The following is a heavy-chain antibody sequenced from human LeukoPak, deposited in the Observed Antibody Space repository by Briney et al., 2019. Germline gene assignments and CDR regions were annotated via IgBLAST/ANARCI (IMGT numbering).Heavy chain of an antibody. CDR3: ARDSSGSPVFDI. CDR1: GYSISSGYY. V-gene: IGHV4-38-2*02. Sequence: SETLSLTCTVSGYSISSGYYWGWIRQPPGKGLEWIGSIYHSGSTYYNPSLKSRVTISVDTSKNQFSLKLSSVTAADTAVYYCARDSSGSPVFDIWGQGTMVTVSS. CDR2: IYHSGST. J-gene: IGHJ3*02.